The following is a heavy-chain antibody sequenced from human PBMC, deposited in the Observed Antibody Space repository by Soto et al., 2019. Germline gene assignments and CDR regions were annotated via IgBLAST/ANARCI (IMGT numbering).Heavy chain of an antibody. D-gene: IGHD6-13*01. V-gene: IGHV4-59*01. CDR3: ARAVAAAGSGFAFDS. Sequence: SETLSLTCTVSGGSMKNFYWSWIRQPPGKGLEWIGYIYYSGSSNYNPSLRSRVTILVDTPKNQFSLKLTSVSAADTAVYYCARAVAAAGSGFAFDSWGQGTLVTVSS. J-gene: IGHJ4*02. CDR1: GGSMKNFY. CDR2: IYYSGSS.